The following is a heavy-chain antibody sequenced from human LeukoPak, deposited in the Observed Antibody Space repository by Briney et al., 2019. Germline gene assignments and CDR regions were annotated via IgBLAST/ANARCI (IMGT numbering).Heavy chain of an antibody. CDR1: GFIFSEYE. CDR2: ISSSGGSI. D-gene: IGHD3-10*01. V-gene: IGHV3-48*03. CDR3: ARGRRLWFGETHDAFDM. Sequence: GGSLRLPCAASGFIFSEYEMNWVRQAPGKGLEWVSYISSSGGSICNADSVRGRFTISRNNGKNSLYLQMSSLRAEDTAVYYCARGRRLWFGETHDAFDMWGVGTMVTVSS. J-gene: IGHJ3*02.